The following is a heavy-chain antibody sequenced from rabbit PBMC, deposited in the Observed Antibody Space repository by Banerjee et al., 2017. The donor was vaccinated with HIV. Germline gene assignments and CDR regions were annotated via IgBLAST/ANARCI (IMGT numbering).Heavy chain of an antibody. CDR2: IYAGDSGFT. J-gene: IGHJ3*01. V-gene: IGHV1S45*01. CDR3: ARVYGTFAGEGYGWTRLDL. D-gene: IGHD6-1*01. CDR1: GFSFNSNYY. Sequence: QEQLEESGGDLVKPGASLTLTCTASGFSFNSNYYMCWVRQAPGKGLEWIACIYAGDSGFTYYASWAKGRFTISETSSTTVTMQMTSLTAADTSTYFCARVYGTFAGEGYGWTRLDLWGQGTLVTVS.